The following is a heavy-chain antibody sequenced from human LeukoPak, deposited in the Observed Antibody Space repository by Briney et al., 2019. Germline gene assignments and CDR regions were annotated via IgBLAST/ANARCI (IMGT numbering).Heavy chain of an antibody. J-gene: IGHJ3*02. CDR3: ARARGDAFDI. CDR2: ISYDGSNK. V-gene: IGHV3-30*03. Sequence: PGRSLRLSCAASGFTFSSYGMHWVRQAPGKGLEWVAVISYDGSNKYYADSVKGRFTISRDNSKNTLYLQMNSLRAEDTAVYYCARARGDAFDIWGQGTRVTVSS. CDR1: GFTFSSYG.